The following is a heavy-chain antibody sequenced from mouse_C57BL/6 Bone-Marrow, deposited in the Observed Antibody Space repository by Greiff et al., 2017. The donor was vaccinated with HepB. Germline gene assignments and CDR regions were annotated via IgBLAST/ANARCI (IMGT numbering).Heavy chain of an antibody. D-gene: IGHD2-3*01. CDR1: GYTFTSYW. CDR2: IHPNSGST. J-gene: IGHJ1*03. V-gene: IGHV1-64*01. Sequence: VQLQQPGAELVKPGASVKLSCKASGYTFTSYWMHWVKQRPGQGLEWIGMIHPNSGSTNYNEKFKSKATLTVDTSSSTTYMQLSSLTSEDSAVYYCASTDGYYFDRYFDVWGTGTTVTVSS. CDR3: ASTDGYYFDRYFDV.